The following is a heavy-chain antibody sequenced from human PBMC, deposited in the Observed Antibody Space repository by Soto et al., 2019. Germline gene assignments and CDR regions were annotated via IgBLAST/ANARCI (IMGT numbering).Heavy chain of an antibody. Sequence: EASVKVSCKASGGTFSSYTISWVRQAPGQGLEWMGRIIPILGIANYAQKFQGRVTITADRSTSTAYMELSSLRSEETAVYYCERGYYDILTGPFDPWGQGTLVTVSS. V-gene: IGHV1-69*02. CDR2: IIPILGIA. CDR3: ERGYYDILTGPFDP. D-gene: IGHD3-9*01. CDR1: GGTFSSYT. J-gene: IGHJ5*02.